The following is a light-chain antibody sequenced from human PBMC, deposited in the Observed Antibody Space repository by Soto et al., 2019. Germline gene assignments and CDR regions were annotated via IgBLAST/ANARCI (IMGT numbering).Light chain of an antibody. V-gene: IGKV3-20*01. CDR1: QSVSSSY. CDR3: QQYGSSTYT. CDR2: GAS. Sequence: EIVLTQSPGTLSLSPGERATLSCRASQSVSSSYLAWYQQKPGQAPRLLIYGASSRATGIPDRFSGSGSGTDFTLTSSRLEPEDFALYYCQQYGSSTYTFGQGTKLEIK. J-gene: IGKJ2*01.